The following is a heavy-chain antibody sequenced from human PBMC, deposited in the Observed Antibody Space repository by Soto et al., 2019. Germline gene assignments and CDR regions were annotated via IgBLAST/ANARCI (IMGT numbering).Heavy chain of an antibody. V-gene: IGHV4-34*01. D-gene: IGHD5-12*01. J-gene: IGHJ1*01. CDR2: INHSGST. Sequence: SETLSLTCAVYGGSFSGYYWSWIRQPPGKGLEWIGEINHSGSTNYNPSLKSRVTISVDTSKNQFSLKLSSVTAADTAVYYCARGPSRWLQYSAEYFQHWGQGTLVTVSS. CDR1: GGSFSGYY. CDR3: ARGPSRWLQYSAEYFQH.